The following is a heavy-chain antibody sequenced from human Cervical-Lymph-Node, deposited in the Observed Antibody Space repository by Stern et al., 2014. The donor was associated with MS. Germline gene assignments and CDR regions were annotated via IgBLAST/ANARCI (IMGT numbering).Heavy chain of an antibody. CDR1: GYTFGSYG. D-gene: IGHD2-15*01. V-gene: IGHV1-18*01. J-gene: IGHJ4*02. CDR2: ISTSNGNA. Sequence: VQLVESGAEVKNPGASVKVSCKASGYTFGSYGISWVQQAPGQGLEWMGWISTSNGNANYAQKFQGRVIMTTETSTNTAYLELRSLISDDTAVYYCARGVVAPFDYWGQGTLVTVSS. CDR3: ARGVVAPFDY.